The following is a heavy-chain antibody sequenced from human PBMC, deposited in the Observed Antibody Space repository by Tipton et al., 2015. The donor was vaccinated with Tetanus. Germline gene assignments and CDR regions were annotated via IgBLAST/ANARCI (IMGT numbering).Heavy chain of an antibody. D-gene: IGHD3-16*01. V-gene: IGHV4-31*03. J-gene: IGHJ3*02. CDR3: ARLYGSTWSDYGAFDI. Sequence: TLSLTCTVSGASINSGGYYWTWIRQRPGKGLEWIGYRYYTGSTYYTPYLRSRVTISFDTSQNQFSLNLTSVTAADTAVYYCARLYGSTWSDYGAFDIWGRVTLVAVSS. CDR1: GASINSGGYY. CDR2: RYYTGST.